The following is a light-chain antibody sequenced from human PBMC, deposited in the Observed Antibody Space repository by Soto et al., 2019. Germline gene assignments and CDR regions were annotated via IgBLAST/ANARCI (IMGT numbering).Light chain of an antibody. V-gene: IGKV3-20*01. CDR1: QSVSSSY. CDR2: GAS. CDR3: QLYGRSPPWT. J-gene: IGKJ1*01. Sequence: EIVLTQSPGTLSLSPGERATLSCRASQSVSSSYLAWYQQKPGQAPRLLIYGASSRATGIPDRFSGSGSGTDLTLTISRLEPEDFAVYYCQLYGRSPPWTFGQGTKVEIK.